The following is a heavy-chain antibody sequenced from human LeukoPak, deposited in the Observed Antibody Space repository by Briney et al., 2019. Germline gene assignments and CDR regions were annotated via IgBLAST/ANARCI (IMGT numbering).Heavy chain of an antibody. CDR2: IKEDGSAT. Sequence: GGSLRLSCAASGFTFSTYWMTWVRQAPGKGPEWVANIKEDGSATYYVDSVKGRFTISRDNAKKSLYLQMNSLRASDTAMYYCATVYCSHGVCSPNWFDPWGQGTLVTVSS. CDR1: GFTFSTYW. V-gene: IGHV3-7*05. J-gene: IGHJ5*02. D-gene: IGHD2-8*01. CDR3: ATVYCSHGVCSPNWFDP.